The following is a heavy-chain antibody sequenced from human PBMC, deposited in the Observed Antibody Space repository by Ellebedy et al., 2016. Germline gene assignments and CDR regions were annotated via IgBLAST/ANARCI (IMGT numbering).Heavy chain of an antibody. Sequence: GGSLRLSCTASGFTFGDYAMSWFRQAPGEGLEWVGFIRSRAYGGTTEYAASVKGRFTISRDDSKSIAYLQMNSLKTEDTAVYYCTRNLYCSSTSCPNDYWGQGTLVTVSS. CDR1: GFTFGDYA. D-gene: IGHD2-2*01. J-gene: IGHJ4*02. CDR2: IRSRAYGGTT. CDR3: TRNLYCSSTSCPNDY. V-gene: IGHV3-49*03.